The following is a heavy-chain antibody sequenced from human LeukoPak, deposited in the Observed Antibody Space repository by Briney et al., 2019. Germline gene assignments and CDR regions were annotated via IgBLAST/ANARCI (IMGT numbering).Heavy chain of an antibody. V-gene: IGHV3-23*01. D-gene: IGHD6-13*01. CDR1: GLTFINYA. CDR2: ISGSAVIT. J-gene: IGHJ6*03. CDR3: AKDSSSWSPAYYYYYMDV. Sequence: PGGSLRLSCAASGLTFINYAMTWVRQAPGKGLEWVSAISGSAVITFYADSVKGRFTISRDNSRNTLYLQMNSLRAEDTAVYYCAKDSSSWSPAYYYYYMDVWGKGTTVTISS.